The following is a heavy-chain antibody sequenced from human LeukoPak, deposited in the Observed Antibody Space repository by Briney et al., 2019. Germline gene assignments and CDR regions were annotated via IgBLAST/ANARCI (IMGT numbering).Heavy chain of an antibody. J-gene: IGHJ3*02. CDR1: GGSFSGYY. V-gene: IGHV4-34*01. CDR2: INHSGST. Sequence: PSETLSLTCAVYGGSFSGYYWSWIRQPPGKGLEWIGEINHSGSTNYNPSLKSRVTISVDTSKNQFSLKLSSVTAADTAVYYCARGLHGWTPAAFDIWGQGTMVTVSS. CDR3: ARGLHGWTPAAFDI. D-gene: IGHD3/OR15-3a*01.